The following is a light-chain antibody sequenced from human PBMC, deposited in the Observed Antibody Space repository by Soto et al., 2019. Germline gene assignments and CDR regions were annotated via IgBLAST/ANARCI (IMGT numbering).Light chain of an antibody. J-gene: IGKJ5*01. Sequence: EIAMTQTPATLSVSLGERATLSCSVSQIILTDLAWYQQQPGQAPRILIYDASSRPTDVPARFSGSGAGADFTLTISSLVPEDSAVYYCQQHNVWPPVTFGQGTRLEIK. V-gene: IGKV3-11*01. CDR3: QQHNVWPPVT. CDR2: DAS. CDR1: QIILTD.